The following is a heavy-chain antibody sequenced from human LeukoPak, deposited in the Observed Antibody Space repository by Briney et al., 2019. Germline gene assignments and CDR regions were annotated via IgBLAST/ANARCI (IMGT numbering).Heavy chain of an antibody. CDR3: AREGTIFYAFDI. D-gene: IGHD3-9*01. J-gene: IGHJ3*02. V-gene: IGHV1-18*01. CDR2: ISAYNGNT. CDR1: GYTFTSYG. Sequence: ASVKVSCKASGYTFTSYGITWVRQAPGQGLEWMGWISAYNGNTNYAQKLQGRVTMTTDTSTSTAYMELRGLRSDATAVYYCAREGTIFYAFDIWGQGTMVTVSS.